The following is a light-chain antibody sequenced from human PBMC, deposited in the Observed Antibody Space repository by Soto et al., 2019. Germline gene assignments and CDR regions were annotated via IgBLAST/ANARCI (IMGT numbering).Light chain of an antibody. Sequence: EIVLTQSPGTLSLSPGERATLSCRASQSVNSNFLVWFQQKPGQAPRLLIYATSSRATDIPDRFSGSGSGTDFTLTISRLEPEDFAVYYCQRDDNSSWTFGPGTKVDIK. CDR3: QRDDNSSWT. V-gene: IGKV3-20*01. CDR1: QSVNSNF. CDR2: ATS. J-gene: IGKJ1*01.